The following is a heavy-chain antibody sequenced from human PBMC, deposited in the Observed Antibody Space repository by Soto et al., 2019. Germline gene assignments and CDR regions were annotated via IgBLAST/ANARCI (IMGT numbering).Heavy chain of an antibody. CDR3: ARRGYSYGPGRYYFDY. D-gene: IGHD5-18*01. Sequence: QVQLQQWGAGLLKPSETLSLTCAVYGGSFSGYYWSWIRQPPGKGLEWIGEINHSGSTNYNPSLKSRVTISVDTSKNQFSLKLSSVTAADTAVYYCARRGYSYGPGRYYFDYWGQGTLVTVSS. CDR1: GGSFSGYY. CDR2: INHSGST. V-gene: IGHV4-34*01. J-gene: IGHJ4*02.